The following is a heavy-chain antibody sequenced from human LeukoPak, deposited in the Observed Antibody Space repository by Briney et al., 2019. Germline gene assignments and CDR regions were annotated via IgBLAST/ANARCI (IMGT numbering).Heavy chain of an antibody. CDR1: GFTFNNYA. V-gene: IGHV3-23*01. D-gene: IGHD3-16*01. Sequence: GGTLRLSCAASGFTFNNYAMNWVRHAPGKGLEWVSVISVSGGSTYYADSVKVRFTISRDNSKKTLYLQMNSLRAEVTAEYFCARSYTASSVYYFHHWGQGTLVTVSS. J-gene: IGHJ1*01. CDR2: ISVSGGST. CDR3: ARSYTASSVYYFHH.